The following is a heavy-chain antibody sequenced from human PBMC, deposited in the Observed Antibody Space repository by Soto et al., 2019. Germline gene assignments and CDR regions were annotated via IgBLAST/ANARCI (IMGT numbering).Heavy chain of an antibody. CDR2: IYYSGST. Sequence: QLQLQESGPGLVKPSETLSLTCTVSGGSISSSSYYWGWIRQPPGKGLEWIGSIYYSGSTYYNPSLKSRVTIYVDTSKTQFSLKLISLTAADTAVYYCARHTPAISISDHWGQGTLVTVSS. D-gene: IGHD2-15*01. CDR1: GGSISSSSYY. J-gene: IGHJ4*02. CDR3: ARHTPAISISDH. V-gene: IGHV4-39*01.